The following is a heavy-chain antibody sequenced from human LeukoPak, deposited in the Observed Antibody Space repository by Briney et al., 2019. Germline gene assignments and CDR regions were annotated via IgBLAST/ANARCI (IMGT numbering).Heavy chain of an antibody. Sequence: GGSMRLSCAASGFIFTDYWMHWVRQAPGKELVWVARIRGDGRATTYADSVKGRFTISRDNAMSTVFLQMKSLRAEDTGIYYCAKGIGGWYEGGLDYWGQGTLVTVSS. CDR2: IRGDGRAT. CDR3: AKGIGGWYEGGLDY. CDR1: GFIFTDYW. D-gene: IGHD6-19*01. J-gene: IGHJ4*02. V-gene: IGHV3-74*01.